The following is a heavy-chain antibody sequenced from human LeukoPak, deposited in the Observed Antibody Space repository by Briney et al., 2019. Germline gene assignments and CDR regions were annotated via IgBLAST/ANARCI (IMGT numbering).Heavy chain of an antibody. CDR3: ARIKWSAAND. V-gene: IGHV1-2*02. J-gene: IGHJ4*02. Sequence: ASMKVSCKASGYTFTGYYIHWVRQAPGEGLEWMGWINPNNGDTNFDPKFQGSLTLSRDTSISTAYMEMGRLRSDDTAVYYCARIKWSAANDWGQGTLVSVSS. CDR1: GYTFTGYY. CDR2: INPNNGDT. D-gene: IGHD6-13*01.